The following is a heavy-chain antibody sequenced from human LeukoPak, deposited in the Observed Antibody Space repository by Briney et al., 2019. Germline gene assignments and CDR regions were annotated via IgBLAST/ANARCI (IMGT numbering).Heavy chain of an antibody. V-gene: IGHV4-39*01. CDR1: GGSISSSSHY. D-gene: IGHD2-2*01. CDR2: AYYSGGT. J-gene: IGHJ4*02. Sequence: SETLSLTCTVSGGSISSSSHYWGWIRQPPGRGLEWIGIAYYSGGTYYTPSLKSRVTISIDTSKNQFSLKLISVTAADTAVYYCARLVRYCTTNSCYPFDYWGQGTLATVSS. CDR3: ARLVRYCTTNSCYPFDY.